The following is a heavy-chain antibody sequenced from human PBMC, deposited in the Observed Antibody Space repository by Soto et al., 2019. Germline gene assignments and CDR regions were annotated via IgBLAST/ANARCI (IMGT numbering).Heavy chain of an antibody. Sequence: QVQLVQSGAEVKKPGSSVKVSCKASGGTFSSYAISWVRQAPGQGLEWMGGIIPIFGTANYAQKFQGRVTITADESXXTXYXXLSSLRSEDTAVYYCASRRGYSGYDSFSYYYGMDVWGQGTTVTVSS. D-gene: IGHD5-12*01. J-gene: IGHJ6*02. CDR3: ASRRGYSGYDSFSYYYGMDV. CDR1: GGTFSSYA. V-gene: IGHV1-69*12. CDR2: IIPIFGTA.